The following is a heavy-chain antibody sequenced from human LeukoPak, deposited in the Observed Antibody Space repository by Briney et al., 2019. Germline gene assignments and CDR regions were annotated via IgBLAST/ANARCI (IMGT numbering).Heavy chain of an antibody. Sequence: GASVKVSCKASGYTFTSYGISWVRQAPGQGLEWMGIINPSGGSTSYAQKFQGRVTMTRDTSTSTVYMELSSLRSEDTAVYYCARERATVTSAFDIWGQGTMVTVSS. CDR3: ARERATVTSAFDI. CDR1: GYTFTSYG. CDR2: INPSGGST. D-gene: IGHD4-17*01. J-gene: IGHJ3*02. V-gene: IGHV1-46*01.